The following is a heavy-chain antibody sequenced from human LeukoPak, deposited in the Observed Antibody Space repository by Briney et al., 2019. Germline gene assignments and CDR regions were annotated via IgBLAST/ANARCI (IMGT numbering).Heavy chain of an antibody. CDR2: IYPGDSDT. CDR3: ARQIDCSGGSCPRSFDL. CDR1: GYSFTNYW. J-gene: IGHJ2*01. V-gene: IGHV5-51*01. D-gene: IGHD2-15*01. Sequence: ASVKVSCKGSGYSFTNYWIGWVRQMPGKGLEWMGIIYPGDSDTKYSPSFQGQVTISADKSISTAYLQCSSLKASDTAMYYCARQIDCSGGSCPRSFDLWGRGTLVTVSS.